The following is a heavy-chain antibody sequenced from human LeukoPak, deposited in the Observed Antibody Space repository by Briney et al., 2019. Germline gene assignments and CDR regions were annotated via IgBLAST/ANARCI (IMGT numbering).Heavy chain of an antibody. D-gene: IGHD5-24*01. CDR2: IYYSGST. CDR1: GGSISSYY. CDR3: ARVRCRDGYLYFDY. J-gene: IGHJ4*02. Sequence: KPSETLSLTCTVSGGSISSYYWSWIQQPPGKGLEWIGYIYYSGSTNYNPSLKSRVTISVDTSKNQFSLKLSSVTAADTAVYYCARVRCRDGYLYFDYWGQGTLVTVFS. V-gene: IGHV4-59*01.